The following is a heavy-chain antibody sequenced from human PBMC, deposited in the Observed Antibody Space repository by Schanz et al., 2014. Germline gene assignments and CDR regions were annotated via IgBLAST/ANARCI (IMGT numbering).Heavy chain of an antibody. CDR1: GYTFTRSV. V-gene: IGHV1-18*01. Sequence: QVQLVQSGAEVKKPGASVKVSCKASGYTFTRSVISWVRQAPGQGLEWMGWIGGSDGNTNFAQKFQGRVTMTTDTSTSTVYMELRSLTSDDSAVYYCARDRDQWDGNYLDYWGQGTLVTVSS. J-gene: IGHJ4*02. D-gene: IGHD1-26*01. CDR2: IGGSDGNT. CDR3: ARDRDQWDGNYLDY.